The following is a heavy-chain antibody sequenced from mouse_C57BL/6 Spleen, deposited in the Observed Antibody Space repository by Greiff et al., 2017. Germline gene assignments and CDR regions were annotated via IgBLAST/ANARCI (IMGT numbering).Heavy chain of an antibody. Sequence: VHLVESGAELVKPGASVKLSCKASGYTFTEYTIHWVKQRSGQGLEWIGWFYPGSGSIKYNEKFKDKATLTADKSSSTVYMELSRLTSEDSAVYFCARHEDDYSNLGYFDVWGTGTTVTVSS. CDR2: FYPGSGSI. CDR1: GYTFTEYT. CDR3: ARHEDDYSNLGYFDV. V-gene: IGHV1-62-2*01. D-gene: IGHD2-5*01. J-gene: IGHJ1*03.